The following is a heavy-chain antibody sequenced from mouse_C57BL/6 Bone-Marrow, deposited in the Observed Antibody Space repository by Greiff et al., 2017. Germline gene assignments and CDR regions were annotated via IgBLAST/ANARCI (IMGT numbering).Heavy chain of an antibody. J-gene: IGHJ1*03. CDR1: GFNIKDYY. Sequence: VQLQQSGAELVRPGASVKLSCTASGFNIKDYYMHWVKQRPEQGLEWIGWIDPGNGDTEYASKFQGKATITADTSSNTAYLQLSSLTSEDTAVYYCFLYYYGSPLNWWYFDVWGTGTTVTVSS. D-gene: IGHD1-1*01. CDR3: FLYYYGSPLNWWYFDV. CDR2: IDPGNGDT. V-gene: IGHV14-4*01.